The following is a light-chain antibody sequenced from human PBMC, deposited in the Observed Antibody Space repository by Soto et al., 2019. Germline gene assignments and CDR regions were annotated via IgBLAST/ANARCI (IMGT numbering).Light chain of an antibody. J-gene: IGKJ1*01. CDR2: GAS. Sequence: EIVMTQSPVILSVSPGESATLSCRASQSVRTNVAWYQQKAGQAPRLLIYGASTRATGIPARFSGGGSETEFTPAISSLQSEDFALYHSQQYNDWPGPFGQGTKVETK. CDR1: QSVRTN. CDR3: QQYNDWPGP. V-gene: IGKV3-15*01.